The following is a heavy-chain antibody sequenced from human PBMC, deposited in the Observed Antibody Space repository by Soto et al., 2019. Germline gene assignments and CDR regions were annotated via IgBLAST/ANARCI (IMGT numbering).Heavy chain of an antibody. CDR1: GSATRTTNYY. J-gene: IGHJ4*02. Sequence: PSDALSQTFSGSGSATRTTNYYGGWNRQPPGKGLEWIGSIYYSGSTYYNSSLKSRVTISVDTSKNQFSLKLSSVTAADTAVYYCARRIMLRPIEYWGQGNLVTVSS. D-gene: IGHD3-16*01. CDR2: IYYSGST. V-gene: IGHV4-39*01. CDR3: ARRIMLRPIEY.